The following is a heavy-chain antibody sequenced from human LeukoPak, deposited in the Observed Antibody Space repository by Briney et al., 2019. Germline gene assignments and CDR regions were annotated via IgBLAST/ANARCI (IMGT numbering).Heavy chain of an antibody. CDR3: ARDYKWAFDY. D-gene: IGHD1-20*01. CDR1: GFTFSSYT. CDR2: IRTGSSAV. J-gene: IGHJ4*02. V-gene: IGHV3-48*02. Sequence: PGGSLRLSCAASGFTFSSYTMNWVRQAPGKGLEWISDIRTGSSAVYYADSVRGRFTISRDDAKNSLYLQMNSLRDDDTAVYYCARDYKWAFDYWGQGVLVTVSS.